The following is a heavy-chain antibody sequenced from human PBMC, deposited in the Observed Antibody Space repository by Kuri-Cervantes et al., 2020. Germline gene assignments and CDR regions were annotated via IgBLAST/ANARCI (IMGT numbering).Heavy chain of an antibody. J-gene: IGHJ4*02. CDR3: ARGDYGDPLDY. V-gene: IGHV4-30-4*01. CDR2: IYYSGST. D-gene: IGHD4-17*01. CDR1: GGSISSGGFY. Sequence: LRLSCTVSGGSISSGGFYWSWIRQPPGKGLEWIGYIYYSGSTYYNPSLKSRVTISVDTSKNQFSLKLSSVTAADTAVYYCARGDYGDPLDYWGQGTLVTVSS.